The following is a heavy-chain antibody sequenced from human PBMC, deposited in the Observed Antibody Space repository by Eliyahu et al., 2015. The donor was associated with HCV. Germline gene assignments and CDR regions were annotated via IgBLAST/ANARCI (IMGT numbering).Heavy chain of an antibody. V-gene: IGHV4-61*02. Sequence: QVQLQESGPGLVKPSQTLSLTCSVSGASISSDFYSWSWIRQPAGKGLEWIGRIYTSGTTNYNPSLESRVTISVDSSKNQLSLKLTSVTAADTAVYYCARRRIAVPGGEFEIWGQGTMVTVSS. CDR1: GASISSDFYS. CDR3: ARRRIAVPGGEFEI. D-gene: IGHD6-19*01. J-gene: IGHJ3*02. CDR2: IYTSGTT.